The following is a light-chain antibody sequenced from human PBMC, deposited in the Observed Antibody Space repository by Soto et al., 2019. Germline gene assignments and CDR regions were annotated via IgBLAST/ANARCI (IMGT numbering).Light chain of an antibody. CDR2: EVS. CDR3: SSYTNSGTRV. J-gene: IGLJ1*01. V-gene: IGLV2-14*01. Sequence: QSVLTQPASVSVSPGQSITISCTGTSSDVGGYNYVSWYQQHPGKAPKLIIYEVSNRPSGVSNRFSGSKSGNTASLTISGLQAEDVADYYCSSYTNSGTRVFGTGTKVTVL. CDR1: SSDVGGYNY.